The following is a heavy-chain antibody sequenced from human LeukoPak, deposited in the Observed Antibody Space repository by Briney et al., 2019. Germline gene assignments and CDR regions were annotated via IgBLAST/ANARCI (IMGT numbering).Heavy chain of an antibody. CDR3: VRAYSSGYRLDY. Sequence: GGSLRLSCAASGFTFSSYWMHWVRQDPVKGLLWVSRINGDGSSTDYADSEKGRFTISRDNAKNTVYLQMNSLKAEDTAVYYCVRAYSSGYRLDYWGQGTLVTVSS. CDR2: INGDGSST. D-gene: IGHD3-22*01. CDR1: GFTFSSYW. V-gene: IGHV3-74*01. J-gene: IGHJ4*02.